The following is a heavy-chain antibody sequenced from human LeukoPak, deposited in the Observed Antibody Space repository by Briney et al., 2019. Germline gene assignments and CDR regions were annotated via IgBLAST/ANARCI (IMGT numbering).Heavy chain of an antibody. V-gene: IGHV1-2*02. CDR3: ARDQYYDFWSGYYTGIYFDY. CDR1: GYTFTGYY. CDR2: INPSSGGT. Sequence: GASVKVSCKASGYTFTGYYMHWVRQAPGQGLEWMGWINPSSGGTNYAQKFQGRVTMTRDTSISTAYMELSRLRSDDTAVYYCARDQYYDFWSGYYTGIYFDYWGQGTLVTVSS. J-gene: IGHJ4*02. D-gene: IGHD3-3*01.